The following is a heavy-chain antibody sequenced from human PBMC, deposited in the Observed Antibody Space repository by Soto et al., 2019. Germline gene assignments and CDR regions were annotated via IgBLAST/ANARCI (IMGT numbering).Heavy chain of an antibody. V-gene: IGHV4-39*01. J-gene: IGHJ4*02. D-gene: IGHD5-18*01. CDR2: INYSGST. Sequence: SETLSLTCTVSGGSISSSNYYWGWIRQPPGKGLEWIGSINYSGSTYYNPSLKSRVTISVDTSKNQFSLKLSSVTAADTAVYYCATVDTVMVTFADWGQGILVTVSS. CDR1: GGSISSSNYY. CDR3: ATVDTVMVTFAD.